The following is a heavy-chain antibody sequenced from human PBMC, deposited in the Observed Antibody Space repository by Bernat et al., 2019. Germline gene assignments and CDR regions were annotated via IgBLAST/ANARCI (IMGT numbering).Heavy chain of an antibody. CDR1: GFTFSYYG. CDR2: ISYDGSNK. CDR3: ARDRHGDPPLYYFDY. J-gene: IGHJ4*02. V-gene: IGHV3-30*03. Sequence: QVQLVESGGGVVQPGRSLRLSCAASGFTFSYYGMHWVRQAPGKGLEWVAVISYDGSNKYYADSVKGRFTISRDNSKNTLYLQVNSLRAEDMAVYYCARDRHGDPPLYYFDYWGQGTLVTVSS.